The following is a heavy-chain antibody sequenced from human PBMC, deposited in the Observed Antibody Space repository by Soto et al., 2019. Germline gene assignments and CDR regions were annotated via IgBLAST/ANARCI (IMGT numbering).Heavy chain of an antibody. CDR1: GGSISSSSYY. CDR3: ASHPGFPTGGAARLRYYYYGMDV. D-gene: IGHD6-6*01. CDR2: IYYSGST. Sequence: SETLSLTCTVSGGSISSSSYYWGWIRQPPGKGLEWIGSIYYSGSTYYNPSLKSRVTISVDTSKNQFSLKLSSVTAADTAVYYCASHPGFPTGGAARLRYYYYGMDVWGQGTTVTVSS. J-gene: IGHJ6*02. V-gene: IGHV4-39*01.